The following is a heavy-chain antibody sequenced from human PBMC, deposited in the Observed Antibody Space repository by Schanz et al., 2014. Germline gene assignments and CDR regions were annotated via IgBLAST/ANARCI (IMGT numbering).Heavy chain of an antibody. J-gene: IGHJ6*03. CDR3: AGTYCSSTSCYTGYYYMDV. V-gene: IGHV1-18*01. Sequence: QVQLVQSGDEVKKPGASVKVSCKTSGYTFSDYGITWVRQAPGQGLEWVGWISPYTGNTHYFDKMEGRVTMTTDTSTSTAYMELRSLRSDDTAMYYCAGTYCSSTSCYTGYYYMDVWGKGTTVNVSS. CDR1: GYTFSDYG. CDR2: ISPYTGNT. D-gene: IGHD2-2*02.